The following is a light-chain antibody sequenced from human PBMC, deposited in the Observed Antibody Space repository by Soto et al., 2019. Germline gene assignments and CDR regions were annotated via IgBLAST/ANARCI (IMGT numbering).Light chain of an antibody. CDR1: QDIRNY. CDR2: DAS. CDR3: QQYDNLPT. Sequence: IQMTQSPSSLSASVGGRVAITCQASQDIRNYLNWYQQKPGKAPXXLIYDASNLETGVPSRFSGSGSGTDFTFTISSMTPEDIATYYCQQYDNLPTFGQGTRLEIK. J-gene: IGKJ5*01. V-gene: IGKV1-33*01.